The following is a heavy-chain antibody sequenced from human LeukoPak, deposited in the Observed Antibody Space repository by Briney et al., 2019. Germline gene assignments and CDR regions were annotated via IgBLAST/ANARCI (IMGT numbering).Heavy chain of an antibody. D-gene: IGHD7-27*01. V-gene: IGHV4-38-2*02. J-gene: IGHJ4*02. CDR3: ARSLGRYFDY. CDR1: GYSISSGYY. Sequence: SETLSLTCTVSGYSISSGYYWGWIRQPPGKGLEWIGSIYHSGSTYYNPPLKSRVTISVDTSKNQFSLKLSSVTAADTAVYYCARSLGRYFDYWGQGTLVTVSS. CDR2: IYHSGST.